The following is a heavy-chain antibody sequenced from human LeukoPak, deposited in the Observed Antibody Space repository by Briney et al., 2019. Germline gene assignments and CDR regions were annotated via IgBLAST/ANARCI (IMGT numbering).Heavy chain of an antibody. D-gene: IGHD1-1*01. CDR2: ISAYNGNT. J-gene: IGHJ4*02. V-gene: IGHV1-18*01. Sequence: GASVKVSCKASGYTFPDYGISWVRQAPGQGLEWMGWISAYNGNTNYAQNFQGRVTMTTDTSTSTAYMELRSLRSDDTAVYFCARGRRDWTRHLDYWGQGTLVTVSS. CDR1: GYTFPDYG. CDR3: ARGRRDWTRHLDY.